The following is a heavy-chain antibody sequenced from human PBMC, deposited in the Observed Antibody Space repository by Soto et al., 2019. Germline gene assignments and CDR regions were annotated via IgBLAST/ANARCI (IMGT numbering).Heavy chain of an antibody. CDR1: GGSISSGGYS. Sequence: SETLSLTCAVSGGSISSGGYSWIWIRQPPGKGLEWIGYIYHSGSTYYNPSLKSRVTISVDRSKNQFSLKLSSVTAADTAVYYCARRGSYGDSPYFAYWGHGTLVTVSS. D-gene: IGHD4-17*01. CDR3: ARRGSYGDSPYFAY. CDR2: IYHSGST. J-gene: IGHJ4*01. V-gene: IGHV4-30-2*01.